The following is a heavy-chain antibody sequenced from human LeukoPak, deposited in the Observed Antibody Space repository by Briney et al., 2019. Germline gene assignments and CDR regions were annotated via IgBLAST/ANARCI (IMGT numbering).Heavy chain of an antibody. Sequence: GGSLRLSCAASGFTFNVYAMYWVRQAPGKGLEWVSSISSTSTYIYSADSVKGRFTISRDNAKNSLYLQMNSLRAEDTALYYCARGRYSYGYYFDYWGQGTLVTVSS. CDR3: ARGRYSYGYYFDY. CDR2: ISSTSTYI. CDR1: GFTFNVYA. V-gene: IGHV3-21*01. D-gene: IGHD5-18*01. J-gene: IGHJ4*02.